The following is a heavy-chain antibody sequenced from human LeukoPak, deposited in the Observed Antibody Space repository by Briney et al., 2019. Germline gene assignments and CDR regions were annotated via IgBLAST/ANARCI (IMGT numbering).Heavy chain of an antibody. Sequence: SGGSLRLSCAASGFTFSSYAMSWVRQAPGKGLEWVSAISGSGGSTYYADSVKGRFTISRDNSKNTLYLQMNSLRAEDTAVYYCAKSHLSSGYYTPFDYWGQGTLVTVSS. V-gene: IGHV3-23*01. D-gene: IGHD3-22*01. CDR1: GFTFSSYA. CDR3: AKSHLSSGYYTPFDY. J-gene: IGHJ4*02. CDR2: ISGSGGST.